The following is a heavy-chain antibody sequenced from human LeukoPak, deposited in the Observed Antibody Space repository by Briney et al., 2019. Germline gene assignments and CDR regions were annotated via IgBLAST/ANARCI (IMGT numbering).Heavy chain of an antibody. CDR1: GFTFDNYT. Sequence: GGSLRLSCAASGFTFDNYTMNWVRQAPGKGLEWVSLISGDGGSTYYADSVKGRFTISRDNSKNSLYLQMNSLSTEDTALYYCAKGGSGWSYYFDFWGQGTLVTVSS. CDR3: AKGGSGWSYYFDF. V-gene: IGHV3-43*02. D-gene: IGHD6-19*01. CDR2: ISGDGGST. J-gene: IGHJ4*02.